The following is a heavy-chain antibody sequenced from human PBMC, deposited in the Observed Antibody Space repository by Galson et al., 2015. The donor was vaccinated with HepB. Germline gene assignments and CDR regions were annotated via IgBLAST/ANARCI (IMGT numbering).Heavy chain of an antibody. CDR1: GSTFTGYY. CDR3: ARDQITGNDAFDI. CDR2: INPNSGGT. V-gene: IGHV1-2*02. J-gene: IGHJ3*02. Sequence: QSGAEVKKPGASVKVSCTASGSTFTGYYMHWVRQAPGQGLEWMGWINPNSGGTNYAQKFQGRVTMTRDTSISTAYMELSRLRSDDTAVYYCARDQITGNDAFDIWGQGTMVTVSS. D-gene: IGHD1-14*01.